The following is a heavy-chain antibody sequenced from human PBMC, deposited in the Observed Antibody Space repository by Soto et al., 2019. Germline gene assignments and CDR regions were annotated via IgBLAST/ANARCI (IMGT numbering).Heavy chain of an antibody. V-gene: IGHV1-69*06. CDR1: GGTFSTYT. D-gene: IGHD3-16*01. CDR3: GRGGDQVEV. CDR2: IIPIVGAA. Sequence: QVQLVQSGAGMKKPGSSVKVSCKASGGTFSTYTISWVRQAPGQGLEWMGGIIPIVGAANYPQKLQGRVTITADKSTNIAYMELSSGRSEDTAGSYCGRGGDQVEVWGQGTKVIVS. J-gene: IGHJ6*02.